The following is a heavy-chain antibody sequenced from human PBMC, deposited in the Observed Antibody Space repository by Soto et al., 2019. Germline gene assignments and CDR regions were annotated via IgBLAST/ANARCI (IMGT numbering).Heavy chain of an antibody. J-gene: IGHJ6*02. CDR1: GGTFADFI. Sequence: GASVKVSCKASGGTFADFIMNWLRQTPGQGLEWMGGIVPMFGTATYAEKFKGRVTISATGSTSTAYMELTSLRSEDTAVYYCARNGTYSSSLSQYSGMDVWGQGTTVTVSS. V-gene: IGHV1-69*13. CDR2: IVPMFGTA. D-gene: IGHD6-6*01. CDR3: ARNGTYSSSLSQYSGMDV.